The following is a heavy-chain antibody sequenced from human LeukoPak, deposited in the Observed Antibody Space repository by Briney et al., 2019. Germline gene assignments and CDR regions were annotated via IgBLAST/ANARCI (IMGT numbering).Heavy chain of an antibody. J-gene: IGHJ4*02. CDR3: ARGGFYCGGDCYVDY. Sequence: PSETLSLTCAVYGGSFSPYYWSWIGQPPGKGLEWIGEINHSGSTNYNPSLKSRVTISVDTSKNQFSLRLSSVTAADTAVYYCARGGFYCGGDCYVDYWGQGTLVTVSS. V-gene: IGHV4-34*01. CDR1: GGSFSPYY. D-gene: IGHD2-21*02. CDR2: INHSGST.